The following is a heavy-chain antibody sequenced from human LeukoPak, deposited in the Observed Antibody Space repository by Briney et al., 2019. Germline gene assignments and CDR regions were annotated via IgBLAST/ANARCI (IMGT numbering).Heavy chain of an antibody. CDR1: GLTFSSYD. D-gene: IGHD5-24*01. V-gene: IGHV3-21*01. Sequence: PGGSLRLSCADSGLTFSSYDMTWVRQAPGKGLEYVSSINYNGIYIFSADSVKGRFTISRDNAKNSLYLEMNSPRVEDTAFYYCARIGPGRDGSNSFDQWGQGTLVIVSS. CDR2: INYNGIYI. J-gene: IGHJ4*02. CDR3: ARIGPGRDGSNSFDQ.